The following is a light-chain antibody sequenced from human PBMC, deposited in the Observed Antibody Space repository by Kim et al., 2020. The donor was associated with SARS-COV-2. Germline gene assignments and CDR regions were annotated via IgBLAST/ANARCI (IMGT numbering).Light chain of an antibody. CDR2: HDN. Sequence: GQEVTIACTGSSANIENKFVAWHQQLPGSAPKLLIYHDNERPSGIPDRFSGSKSGTSATLDITGLQTGDEADYYCEAWDSSLSALMFGGGTKLTVL. V-gene: IGLV1-51*01. CDR1: SANIENKF. J-gene: IGLJ3*02. CDR3: EAWDSSLSALM.